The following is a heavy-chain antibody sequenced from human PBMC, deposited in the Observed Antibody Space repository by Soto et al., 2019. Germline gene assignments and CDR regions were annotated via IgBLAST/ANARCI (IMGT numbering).Heavy chain of an antibody. CDR2: IWYDGSIK. Sequence: QVQLVESGGGVVQPGRSLRLSCVASGFAFSTYGIHWVRQAPGKGLEWVAVIWYDGSIKYYADSVKGRFTISRDNSKNTLYLQMTSLRADDTAVYYCARASGPFDYWGQGNQVTVSS. CDR3: ARASGPFDY. D-gene: IGHD5-12*01. V-gene: IGHV3-33*01. J-gene: IGHJ4*02. CDR1: GFAFSTYG.